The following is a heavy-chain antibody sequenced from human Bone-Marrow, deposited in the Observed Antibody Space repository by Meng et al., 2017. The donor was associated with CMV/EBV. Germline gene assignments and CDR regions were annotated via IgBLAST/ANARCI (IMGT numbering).Heavy chain of an antibody. J-gene: IGHJ4*02. Sequence: ASVKVSCKVSGYTLTELSMHWMRQAPGKGLEWMGGFDPEDGETIYAQKFQGRVTMTEDTSTDTAYMELSSLRSEDTAVYYCARGEGYDYGDSFDYWGQGTLVTVSS. D-gene: IGHD4-17*01. CDR1: GYTLTELS. CDR2: FDPEDGET. V-gene: IGHV1-24*01. CDR3: ARGEGYDYGDSFDY.